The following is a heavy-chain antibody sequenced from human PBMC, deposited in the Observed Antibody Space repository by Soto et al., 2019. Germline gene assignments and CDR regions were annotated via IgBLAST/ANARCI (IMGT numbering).Heavy chain of an antibody. CDR3: ARGRYGDY. CDR1: GYGFPTYG. V-gene: IGHV1-18*01. D-gene: IGHD1-1*01. Sequence: QVHLVQSGAEVKKPGASVKVSCKGSGYGFPTYGITWVRQAPGQGLEWMAWISAHNGNTTYAQKLQGRVTVTRDTSTITAYMERRSLRSDDTAVYYCARGRYGDYWGQGALVTVSS. CDR2: ISAHNGNT. J-gene: IGHJ4*02.